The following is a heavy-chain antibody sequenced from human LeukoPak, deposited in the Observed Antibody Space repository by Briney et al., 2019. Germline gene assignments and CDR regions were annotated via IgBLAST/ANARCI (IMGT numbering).Heavy chain of an antibody. J-gene: IGHJ3*02. CDR1: GFTFSSYD. CDR2: IGTAGDT. CDR3: ARGAVALAFDI. D-gene: IGHD6-19*01. V-gene: IGHV3-13*04. Sequence: PGGSLRLSCAASGFTFSSYDMHWVRQATGKGLEWDSAIGTAGDTYYPGSVKGRFTISRENAKNSLYLQMNSLRAGDTAVYYCARGAVALAFDIWGQGTMVTVSS.